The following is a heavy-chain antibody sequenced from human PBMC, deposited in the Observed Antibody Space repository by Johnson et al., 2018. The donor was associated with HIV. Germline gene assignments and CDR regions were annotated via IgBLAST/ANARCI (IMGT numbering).Heavy chain of an antibody. Sequence: VQLVDSGGGVLRRGGSLRLSCEGFGFIFDDYDLSWVRQAPGKGLEWVSGINWDGVSTASAGSVKGRCTISRDNGKNSLYLQMNSLRGEDTAVYYCARAGGSGDAFNIWGQGTLVTVSS. CDR3: ARAGGSGDAFNI. D-gene: IGHD3-10*01. CDR1: GFIFDDYD. V-gene: IGHV3-20*04. J-gene: IGHJ3*02. CDR2: INWDGVST.